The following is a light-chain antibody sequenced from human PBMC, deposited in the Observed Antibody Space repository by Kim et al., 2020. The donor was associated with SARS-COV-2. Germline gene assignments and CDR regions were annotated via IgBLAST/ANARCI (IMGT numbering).Light chain of an antibody. Sequence: SSELTQDPAVSVALGQTVRITCQGDSLRSYYASWYQHKPGQAPVLVIYGKNNRPSGIPDRFSGSSSGNTASLTITGAQAEDETDYYCKSRDSSGKVVFGGGTQLTVL. CDR2: GKN. CDR1: SLRSYY. V-gene: IGLV3-19*01. CDR3: KSRDSSGKVV. J-gene: IGLJ2*01.